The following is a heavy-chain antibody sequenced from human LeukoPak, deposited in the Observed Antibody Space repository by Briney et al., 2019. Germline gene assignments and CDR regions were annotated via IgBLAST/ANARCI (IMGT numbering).Heavy chain of an antibody. Sequence: ASVKVSCKASGYTFTSYDINWVRQATGQGLEWMGWMNPNSGNTGYAQKFQGRVTMTRNTSISTAYMELSSLRSEDTAVHYCARGRRYSYGYYYYYYYMDVWGKGTTVTVSS. CDR2: MNPNSGNT. D-gene: IGHD5-18*01. V-gene: IGHV1-8*01. CDR3: ARGRRYSYGYYYYYYYMDV. CDR1: GYTFTSYD. J-gene: IGHJ6*03.